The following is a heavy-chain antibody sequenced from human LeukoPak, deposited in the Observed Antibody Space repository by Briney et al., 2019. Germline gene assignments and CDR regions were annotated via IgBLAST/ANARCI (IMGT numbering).Heavy chain of an antibody. Sequence: SETLSLTCTVSGGSISSGGYYWSWIRQHPGKGLEWIGYIYYSGSTYYNPSLKSRVTISVDTSKNQFSLKLSSVTAADTAVYYCARSGRYCSGGSCSGGWFDPWGQGTLVTVPS. CDR1: GGSISSGGYY. CDR2: IYYSGST. D-gene: IGHD2-15*01. V-gene: IGHV4-31*03. CDR3: ARSGRYCSGGSCSGGWFDP. J-gene: IGHJ5*02.